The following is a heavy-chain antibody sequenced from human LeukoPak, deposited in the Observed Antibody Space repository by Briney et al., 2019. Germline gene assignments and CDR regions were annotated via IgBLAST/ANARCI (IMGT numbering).Heavy chain of an antibody. V-gene: IGHV4-59*08. Sequence: SETLSLTCTVSGGSISSYYWSWIRQPPGKGLEWMGYIYYSGSTNYNPSLKSRVTISVDTSKNQFSLKLSSVTAADTAVYYCARNLISSSGYVFYYWGQGTLVTVSS. D-gene: IGHD5-12*01. J-gene: IGHJ4*02. CDR2: IYYSGST. CDR3: ARNLISSSGYVFYY. CDR1: GGSISSYY.